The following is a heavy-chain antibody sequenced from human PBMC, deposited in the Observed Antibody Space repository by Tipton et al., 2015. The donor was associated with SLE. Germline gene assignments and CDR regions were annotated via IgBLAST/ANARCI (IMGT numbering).Heavy chain of an antibody. CDR1: GGSISSTSYY. CDR2: IYYGGST. D-gene: IGHD3-16*01. J-gene: IGHJ4*02. V-gene: IGHV4-39*01. CDR3: ARHLGLGINYFDY. Sequence: GLVKPSETLSLTCTVSGGSISSTSYYWAWIRQPPGKGLEWIGSIYYGGSTYYDPSLKSRVAISVDTSRNLSSLRLSSVTAADTAVYYCARHLGLGINYFDYWGQGTLVTVSS.